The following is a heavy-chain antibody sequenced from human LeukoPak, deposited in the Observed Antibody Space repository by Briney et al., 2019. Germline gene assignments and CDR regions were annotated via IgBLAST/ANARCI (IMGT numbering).Heavy chain of an antibody. J-gene: IGHJ3*02. Sequence: EASVKVSCKSSGGTFSSYAISWVRQAPGQGLEWMGRIIPIFGTANYAQKFQGRVTITTDESTSTAYMELSSLRSEDTAVHYCAGAMTTVTLHAFDIWGQGTMVTVSS. D-gene: IGHD4-17*01. CDR3: AGAMTTVTLHAFDI. V-gene: IGHV1-69*05. CDR2: IIPIFGTA. CDR1: GGTFSSYA.